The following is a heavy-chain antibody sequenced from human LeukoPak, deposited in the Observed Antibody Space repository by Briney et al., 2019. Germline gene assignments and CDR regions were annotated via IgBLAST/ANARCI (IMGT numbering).Heavy chain of an antibody. CDR1: GDSVSSPAHY. CDR2: IYYSGNT. Sequence: SETLSLTCAVSGDSVSSPAHYWGWIRQPPGKGLEWVASIYYSGNTYYNPSLKSRVTSSLDTSKNQFSLKLTSVTAADTAVYYCARHGSSLTGRYLDYWGQGILVAVSS. J-gene: IGHJ4*02. D-gene: IGHD1-14*01. V-gene: IGHV4-39*01. CDR3: ARHGSSLTGRYLDY.